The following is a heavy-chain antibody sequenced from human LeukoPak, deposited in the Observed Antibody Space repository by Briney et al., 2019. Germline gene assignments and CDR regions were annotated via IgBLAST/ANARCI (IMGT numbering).Heavy chain of an antibody. CDR2: ISYDGSNK. J-gene: IGHJ4*02. V-gene: IGHV3-30-3*01. CDR1: GFTFSSYA. D-gene: IGHD3-3*01. CDR3: ARCNYDFWSGYFYY. Sequence: GGSLRLSCAASGFTFSSYAIHWVRQAPGKGLEWVAVISYDGSNKYYADSVKGRFTISRDNSKNTLYLQMNSLRAEDTAVYYCARCNYDFWSGYFYYWGQGTLVTVSS.